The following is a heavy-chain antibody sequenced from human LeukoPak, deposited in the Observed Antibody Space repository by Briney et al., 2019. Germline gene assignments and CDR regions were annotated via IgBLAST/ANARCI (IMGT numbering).Heavy chain of an antibody. J-gene: IGHJ3*02. Sequence: GGSLRLSCAASGFTFSSYSMNWVRQAPGKGLEWVSSISSSSSYIYYADSVKGRFTISRDNAKNSLYLQMNSLRAEDTAVYYCARYYDSSGCYLESAFDIWGQGTMVTVSS. D-gene: IGHD3-22*01. CDR1: GFTFSSYS. CDR2: ISSSSSYI. CDR3: ARYYDSSGCYLESAFDI. V-gene: IGHV3-21*01.